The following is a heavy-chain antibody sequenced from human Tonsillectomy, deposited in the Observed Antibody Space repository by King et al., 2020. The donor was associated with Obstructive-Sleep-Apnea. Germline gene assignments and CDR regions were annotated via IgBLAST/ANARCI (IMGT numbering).Heavy chain of an antibody. CDR2: INHSGST. Sequence: VQLQQWGAGLLKPSETLSLTCAAVGGSFSDYYWSWIRQPPGKGLEWIGEINHSGSTHYNPSLKSRVPITVDTSKNQVSLKLNSVTAADPAVYYCARRSGAAAVNWFDPWGQGTLVTVSS. CDR3: ARRSGAAAVNWFDP. J-gene: IGHJ5*02. V-gene: IGHV4-34*01. D-gene: IGHD6-13*01. CDR1: GGSFSDYY.